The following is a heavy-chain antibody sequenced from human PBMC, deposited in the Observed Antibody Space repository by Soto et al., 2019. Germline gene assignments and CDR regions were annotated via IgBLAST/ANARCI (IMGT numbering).Heavy chain of an antibody. CDR1: GGSISSNICY. J-gene: IGHJ4*02. V-gene: IGHV4-39*01. D-gene: IGHD3-22*01. CDR2: IHYSGST. CDR3: ASQHYYDSSGYYVVY. Sequence: LEILSLTCTVSGGSISSNICYWGWIRQPPGKGLEWIGNIHYSGSTYYDSSLKSRVTISVDTSKNQFSLKLSSVTAADTAVYYCASQHYYDSSGYYVVYWGQGTLVTVSS.